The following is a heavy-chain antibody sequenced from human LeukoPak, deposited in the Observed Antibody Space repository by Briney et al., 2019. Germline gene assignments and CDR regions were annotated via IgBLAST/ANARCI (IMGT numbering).Heavy chain of an antibody. V-gene: IGHV3-49*03. CDR1: GFTFGDYA. J-gene: IGHJ4*02. Sequence: GGSLRLSCTASGFTFGDYAMSWFRQAPGKGLEWVGFIRSKAYGGTTEYAASVKGRFTISRDDSKSIAYLQMNSLKTEDTAVYYCTRDYYDSSGYYSGLDYWAQGTLVTVSS. D-gene: IGHD3-22*01. CDR3: TRDYYDSSGYYSGLDY. CDR2: IRSKAYGGTT.